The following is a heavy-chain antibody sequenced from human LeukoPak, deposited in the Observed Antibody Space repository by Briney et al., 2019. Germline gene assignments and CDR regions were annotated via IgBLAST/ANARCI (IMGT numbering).Heavy chain of an antibody. J-gene: IGHJ6*02. Sequence: GGSLRLSCAASGFTFSSYAMSWVRQAPGKGLEWVSAISGSGGSTYYADSVKGRFTISRDNSKNTLYLQMNSLRAEDTAVYYCAKVATTVTTDYYYYGMDVWGQGTTVTVSS. V-gene: IGHV3-23*01. CDR1: GFTFSSYA. D-gene: IGHD4-11*01. CDR2: ISGSGGST. CDR3: AKVATTVTTDYYYYGMDV.